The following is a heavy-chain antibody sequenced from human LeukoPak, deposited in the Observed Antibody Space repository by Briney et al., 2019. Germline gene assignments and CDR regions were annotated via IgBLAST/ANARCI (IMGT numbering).Heavy chain of an antibody. CDR3: ARPRFPYYRLGGADYYYMDV. J-gene: IGHJ6*03. Sequence: SVKVSCKASGDTFSSYAISWVRQAPGQGLEWMGGIIPIFGTTNYAQKFQGRVTITADKSTTTAYMQLSSLRSDDTAVYYCARPRFPYYRLGGADYYYMDVWGKGTTVTVSS. D-gene: IGHD3-10*01. CDR2: IIPIFGTT. CDR1: GDTFSSYA. V-gene: IGHV1-69*06.